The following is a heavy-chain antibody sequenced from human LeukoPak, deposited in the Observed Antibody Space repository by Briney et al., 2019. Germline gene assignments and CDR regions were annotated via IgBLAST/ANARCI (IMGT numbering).Heavy chain of an antibody. J-gene: IGHJ4*02. V-gene: IGHV3-48*03. CDR2: ISSSGSTI. D-gene: IGHD4-17*01. CDR1: GFTFSSYE. Sequence: GGSLRLSCAASGFTFSSYEMNWVRQAPGKGLEWVSYISSSGSTIYYADSVRGRFTLSRDNAKNSLYLQMNSLRAEDTAVYYCARYGDYAGGYFDYWGQGTLVTVSS. CDR3: ARYGDYAGGYFDY.